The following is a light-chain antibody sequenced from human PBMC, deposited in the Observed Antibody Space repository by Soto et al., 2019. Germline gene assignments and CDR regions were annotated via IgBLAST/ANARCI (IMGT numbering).Light chain of an antibody. Sequence: QSALNQPASVSGSPGQSITISCTGTSSDVGSYNLVSWYQQHPGKAPKLMIYEGSQRPSGASNRFSGSKFGNTASLTISGLQAEDEADYYCCSYAGGSTYVFGTGTKLTVL. J-gene: IGLJ1*01. CDR1: SSDVGSYNL. CDR2: EGS. V-gene: IGLV2-23*01. CDR3: CSYAGGSTYV.